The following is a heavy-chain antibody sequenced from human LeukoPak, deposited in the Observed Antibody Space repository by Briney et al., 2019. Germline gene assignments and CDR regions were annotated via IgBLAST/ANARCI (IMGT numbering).Heavy chain of an antibody. CDR3: ARDGDYDILTGYSRGDY. J-gene: IGHJ4*02. Sequence: GGSLRLSCAASEFTFSAYSMNWVRQAPGEGLEWISYIDSSAITIYYADSVKGRFTISRDNAKNSLYLQMNSLRAEDTAVYYCARDGDYDILTGYSRGDYWGQGTLVTVSS. V-gene: IGHV3-48*04. D-gene: IGHD3-9*01. CDR1: EFTFSAYS. CDR2: IDSSAITI.